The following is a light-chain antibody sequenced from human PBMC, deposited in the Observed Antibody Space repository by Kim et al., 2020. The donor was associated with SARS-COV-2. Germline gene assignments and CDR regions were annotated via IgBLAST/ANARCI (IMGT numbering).Light chain of an antibody. CDR3: QAWDRTTVV. V-gene: IGLV3-1*01. Sequence: VCPGQEASIPCSRDRVGNKYTCWYQQKPGQSPVLVIYQDSMRPSGIPERFSGSNSGNTATLTCSGTRAMDEADYSCQAWDRTTVVFGGGTQLTVL. CDR1: RVGNKY. J-gene: IGLJ3*02. CDR2: QDS.